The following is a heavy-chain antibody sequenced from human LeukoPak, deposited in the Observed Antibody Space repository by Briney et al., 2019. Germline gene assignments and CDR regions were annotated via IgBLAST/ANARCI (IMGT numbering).Heavy chain of an antibody. D-gene: IGHD3-10*01. CDR3: AKDISGMGYYYMDV. CDR2: INWNGGST. Sequence: GGSLRLSCAASGSTFDDYGMSWVRPAPGKGLEWVSGINWNGGSTGYADSVKGRFTISRDNAKNSLYLQMNSLRAEDTALYYCAKDISGMGYYYMDVWGKGTTVTISS. J-gene: IGHJ6*03. CDR1: GSTFDDYG. V-gene: IGHV3-20*04.